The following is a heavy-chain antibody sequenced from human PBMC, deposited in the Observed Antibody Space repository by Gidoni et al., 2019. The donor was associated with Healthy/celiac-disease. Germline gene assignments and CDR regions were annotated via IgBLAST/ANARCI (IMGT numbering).Heavy chain of an antibody. CDR2: IYYSGST. J-gene: IGHJ3*02. CDR3: ASTSVVPAAIRSDAFDI. V-gene: IGHV4-31*03. D-gene: IGHD2-2*02. Sequence: QVQLQESGPGLVKPSQTLSLTCTVSGGSISSGGYYWSWIRQHPGKGLEWIGYIYYSGSTYYNPSLKSRVTISVDTSKNQFSLKLSSVTAADTAVYYCASTSVVPAAIRSDAFDIWGQGTMVTVSS. CDR1: GGSISSGGYY.